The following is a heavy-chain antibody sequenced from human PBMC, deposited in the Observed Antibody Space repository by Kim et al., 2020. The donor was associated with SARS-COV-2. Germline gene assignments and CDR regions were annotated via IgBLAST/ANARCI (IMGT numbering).Heavy chain of an antibody. CDR3: ANSLQY. J-gene: IGHJ4*02. CDR1: GFTFSGSN. Sequence: GGSLRLSCAASGFTFSGSNMHWVRKASGKGLEWVGRIRSKGNSYVTAYGASMKGRFTISRNDSENTAYLQMNSLKTEDTAVYYCANSLQYWGQGTLVTVS. CDR2: IRSKGNSYVT. V-gene: IGHV3-73*01.